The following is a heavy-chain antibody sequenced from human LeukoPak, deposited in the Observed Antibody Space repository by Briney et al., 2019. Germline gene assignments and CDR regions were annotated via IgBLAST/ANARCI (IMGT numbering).Heavy chain of an antibody. D-gene: IGHD1-7*01. CDR1: GYTFTSYP. CDR2: SNGGSGNT. CDR3: ARDSTGTGLLEY. Sequence: GASVKISCKASGYTFTSYPIHWVRQAPGQRLEWMGWSNGGSGNTKYSQEFQDRVTITRDTSASKAYMEPSSLRSEDMAVYYCARDSTGTGLLEYWGQGTLVTVSS. V-gene: IGHV1-3*02. J-gene: IGHJ4*02.